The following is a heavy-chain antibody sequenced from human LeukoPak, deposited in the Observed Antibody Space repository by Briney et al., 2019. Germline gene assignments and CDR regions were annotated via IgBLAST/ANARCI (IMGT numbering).Heavy chain of an antibody. D-gene: IGHD6-13*01. J-gene: IGHJ3*02. CDR1: GGSISSGSYY. CDR2: IYTSGST. V-gene: IGHV4-61*02. Sequence: SETLSLTCTVSGGSISSGSYYWSWIRQPAGKGLEWIGRIYTSGSTNYNPSLKSRVTISVDTSKNQFSLKLSSVTAADTAVYYCASNIAAAGGSAFDIWGQGTMVTVSS. CDR3: ASNIAAAGGSAFDI.